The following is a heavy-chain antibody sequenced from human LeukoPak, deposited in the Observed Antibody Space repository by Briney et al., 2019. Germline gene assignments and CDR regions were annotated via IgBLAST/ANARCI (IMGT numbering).Heavy chain of an antibody. V-gene: IGHV1-69*13. CDR1: GGTFSSYA. CDR3: ARGSRLGPSRADY. CDR2: IIPIFGTA. Sequence: SVKVSCKASGGTFSSYAISWVRQAPGQGLEWMGGIIPIFGTANYAQKFQGRVTITADESTSTAYMELSSLRSEDTAVYYWARGSRLGPSRADYWGQGTLVTVSS. D-gene: IGHD2-2*01. J-gene: IGHJ4*02.